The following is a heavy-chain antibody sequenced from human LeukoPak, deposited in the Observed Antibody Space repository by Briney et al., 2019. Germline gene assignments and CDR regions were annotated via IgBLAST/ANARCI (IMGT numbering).Heavy chain of an antibody. CDR1: GFTFSSYG. CDR3: AKEGGILTGYYATLFDY. V-gene: IGHV3-30*18. Sequence: GGSLRLSCAASGFTFSSYGMHWVRQAPGKVLDSVAVISYDGSNKYYADSVKGRFTISRDNSKNTLYLQMNSLRAEDTAVYYCAKEGGILTGYYATLFDYWGQGTLVTVSS. D-gene: IGHD3-9*01. J-gene: IGHJ4*02. CDR2: ISYDGSNK.